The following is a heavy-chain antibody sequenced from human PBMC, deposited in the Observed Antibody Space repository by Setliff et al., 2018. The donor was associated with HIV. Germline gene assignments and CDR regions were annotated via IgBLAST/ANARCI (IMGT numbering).Heavy chain of an antibody. D-gene: IGHD6-19*01. J-gene: IGHJ6*02. CDR1: GFNFMFFA. CDR3: AKHECSGWYLTSYYYYGMDV. Sequence: PGGSLRLSCTAPGFNFMFFAMSWVRQAPGKGLEWVSGISGSNSRTDYVDSVKGRFTISRDKSKNTLYLQLNSLRAEDTAVYYCAKHECSGWYLTSYYYYGMDVWGQGTTVTVSS. CDR2: ISGSNSRT. V-gene: IGHV3-23*01.